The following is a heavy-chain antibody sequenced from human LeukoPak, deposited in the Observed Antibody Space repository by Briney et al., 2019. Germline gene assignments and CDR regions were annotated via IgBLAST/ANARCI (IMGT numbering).Heavy chain of an antibody. Sequence: SETLSLTCTVSGGSISSGSYYWSWIRQPAGKGLEWIGRIYTSGSTNYNPSLKSRVTISVDTSKNQFSLKLSSVTAADTAVYYCARRELRYNWFDPWGQGTLVTVSS. CDR1: GGSISSGSYY. J-gene: IGHJ5*02. D-gene: IGHD1-7*01. CDR3: ARRELRYNWFDP. CDR2: IYTSGST. V-gene: IGHV4-61*02.